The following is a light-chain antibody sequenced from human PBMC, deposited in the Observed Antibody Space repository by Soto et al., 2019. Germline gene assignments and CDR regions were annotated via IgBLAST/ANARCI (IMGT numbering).Light chain of an antibody. CDR2: GAS. CDR1: QSVSSSY. J-gene: IGKJ3*01. Sequence: EIVLTQSPGTLSLSPGERATLSYRASQSVSSSYLAWYQQKPGQAPRLLIYGASSRATGIPDRFSGSGSGTDFTLTISRLEPEDFAVYYCQQSGFTFGPGTKVDIK. V-gene: IGKV3-20*01. CDR3: QQSGFT.